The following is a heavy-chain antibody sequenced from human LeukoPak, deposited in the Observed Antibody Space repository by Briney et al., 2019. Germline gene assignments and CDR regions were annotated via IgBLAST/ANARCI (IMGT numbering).Heavy chain of an antibody. J-gene: IGHJ4*02. CDR3: AGPMTEIDY. CDR2: INSDGSST. CDR1: GFTFSTYW. Sequence: GGSLRLSCAASGFTFSTYWMHWVRQAPGKGLVWVSHINSDGSSTNYADSVRGRFTISRDNAKNTLYLQMNSLRAEDTAVYYCAGPMTEIDYWGQGTLVTVSS. V-gene: IGHV3-74*01. D-gene: IGHD2-21*02.